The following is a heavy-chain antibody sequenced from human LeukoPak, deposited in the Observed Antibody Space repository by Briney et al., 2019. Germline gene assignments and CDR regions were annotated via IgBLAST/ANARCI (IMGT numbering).Heavy chain of an antibody. V-gene: IGHV1-69*05. CDR3: ARGLNGCSSASCYPYYYYMDV. D-gene: IGHD2-2*01. Sequence: GASVKVSCKASGGTFSSYAISWVRQAPGQGLEWMGGIIPIFGTANYAQKFQGRVTITTDESTSTAYMELSSLRSEDTAVYYCARGLNGCSSASCYPYYYYMDVWGKWTTVTVSS. CDR2: IIPIFGTA. CDR1: GGTFSSYA. J-gene: IGHJ6*03.